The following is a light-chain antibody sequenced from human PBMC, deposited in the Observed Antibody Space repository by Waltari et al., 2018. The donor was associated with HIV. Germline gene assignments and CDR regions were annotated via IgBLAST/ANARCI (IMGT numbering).Light chain of an antibody. Sequence: EIVLTQSPGTLSLSPGERAALSCRASQSVTSNYFAWYQQKPGRAPRLLISGASNRASGIPDRFSGSGAGTDFTLTISRLEPEDFAVYYCQQYGTSQWTFGRGTKVEI. J-gene: IGKJ1*01. CDR3: QQYGTSQWT. CDR2: GAS. V-gene: IGKV3-20*01. CDR1: QSVTSNY.